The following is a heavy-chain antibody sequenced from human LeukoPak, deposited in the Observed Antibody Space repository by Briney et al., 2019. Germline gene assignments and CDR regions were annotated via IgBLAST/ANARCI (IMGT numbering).Heavy chain of an antibody. Sequence: ASVNVSCKASGGTFSSYAISWVRQAPGQGLEWMGGIIPIFGTANYAQKFQGRVTITADESTSTAYMELSSLRSEDTAVYYCASSYYDSSGYYYSLDYWGQGTLVTVSS. CDR3: ASSYYDSSGYYYSLDY. CDR2: IIPIFGTA. D-gene: IGHD3-22*01. CDR1: GGTFSSYA. J-gene: IGHJ4*02. V-gene: IGHV1-69*13.